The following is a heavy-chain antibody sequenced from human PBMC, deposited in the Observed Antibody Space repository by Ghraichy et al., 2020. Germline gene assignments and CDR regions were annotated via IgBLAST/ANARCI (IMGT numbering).Heavy chain of an antibody. Sequence: SVKVSCKASGGTFSSYAISWVRQAPGQGLEWMGRIIPILGIANYAQKFQGRVTITADKSTSTAYMELSSLRSEDTAVYYCARDLSSSWYPHYFDYWGQGTLVTVSS. CDR3: ARDLSSSWYPHYFDY. CDR1: GGTFSSYA. CDR2: IIPILGIA. D-gene: IGHD6-13*01. V-gene: IGHV1-69*04. J-gene: IGHJ4*02.